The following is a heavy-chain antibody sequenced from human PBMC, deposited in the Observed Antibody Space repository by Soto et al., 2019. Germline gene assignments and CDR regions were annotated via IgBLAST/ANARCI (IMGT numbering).Heavy chain of an antibody. CDR2: INTVNGKT. J-gene: IGHJ5*02. CDR3: AILVDYGRGYARLRLDP. CDR1: GSTFSSPA. D-gene: IGHD4-17*01. V-gene: IGHV1-3*04. Sequence: QVQPAQSGAAVKKPGASVMLSCRGSGSTFSSPAIHWVRQAPGQRPEWVGWINTVNGKTDFSQKFQGRVAFTRDTSASTGYMELNNLRSEDTAVYYCAILVDYGRGYARLRLDPWGQGTLVSVSS.